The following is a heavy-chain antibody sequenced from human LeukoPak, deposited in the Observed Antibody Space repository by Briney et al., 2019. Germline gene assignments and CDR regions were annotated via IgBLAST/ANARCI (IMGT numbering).Heavy chain of an antibody. D-gene: IGHD3-22*01. CDR3: ASPKSYYDSSGYYPHDAFDI. CDR2: IIPIFGTA. Sequence: GSSVKVSCKASGGTFSSYAISWVRQAPGQGLEWMGGIIPIFGTANYAQKFQGRVTITTDESTSTAYMELSSLRSEDTAVYYCASPKSYYDSSGYYPHDAFDIWGQGTMVTVSS. CDR1: GGTFSSYA. V-gene: IGHV1-69*05. J-gene: IGHJ3*02.